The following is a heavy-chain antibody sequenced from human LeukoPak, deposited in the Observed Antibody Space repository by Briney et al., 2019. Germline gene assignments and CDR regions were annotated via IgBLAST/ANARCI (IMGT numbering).Heavy chain of an antibody. Sequence: PGGSLRLSCAASGFTFSSYAMSWVRQAPGKGLEWVSVISGSGDSTYYADSVKGRFTISRDNSKNTLYLQMNSLRAEDTAVYYCARPTREDPYSSGWDDAEYFQHWGQGTLVTVSS. CDR3: ARPTREDPYSSGWDDAEYFQH. CDR1: GFTFSSYA. J-gene: IGHJ1*01. CDR2: ISGSGDST. V-gene: IGHV3-23*01. D-gene: IGHD6-19*01.